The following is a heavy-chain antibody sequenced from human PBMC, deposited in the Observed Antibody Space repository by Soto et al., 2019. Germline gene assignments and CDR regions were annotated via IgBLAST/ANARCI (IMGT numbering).Heavy chain of an antibody. V-gene: IGHV4-39*01. Sequence: PSETLSLTCAVSGVSIHNSHSFWGWIRQPPGKGLEFIGSVYYSGGANYNPSLKSRVTVSIDTSNNQFSLRVNSVTAADTAVYYCGRVVEGATRHTDFDSRGQGILVTVS. D-gene: IGHD2-15*01. CDR1: GVSIHNSHSF. CDR2: VYYSGGA. J-gene: IGHJ5*01. CDR3: GRVVEGATRHTDFDS.